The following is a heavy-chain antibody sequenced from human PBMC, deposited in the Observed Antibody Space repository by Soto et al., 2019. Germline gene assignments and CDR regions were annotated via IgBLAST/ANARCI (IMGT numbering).Heavy chain of an antibody. CDR3: AKDDGYGSGSYYPYYYYGMDV. CDR1: GFTFSSYG. CDR2: ISYDGSNK. V-gene: IGHV3-30*18. Sequence: GGSLRLSCAASGFTFSSYGMHWVRQAPGKGLEWVAVISYDGSNKYYADSVKGRFTISRDNSKNTLYLQINSLRAEDTAVYYCAKDDGYGSGSYYPYYYYGMDVWGQGTTVTVSS. J-gene: IGHJ6*02. D-gene: IGHD3-10*01.